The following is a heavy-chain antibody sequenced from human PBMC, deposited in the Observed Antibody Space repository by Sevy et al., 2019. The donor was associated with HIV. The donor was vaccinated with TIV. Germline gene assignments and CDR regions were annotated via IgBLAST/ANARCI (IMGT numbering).Heavy chain of an antibody. CDR2: FDPENGKT. CDR3: ATDSCFYYGDFRGF. V-gene: IGHV1-24*01. J-gene: IGHJ4*02. Sequence: ASVKVSCKVSGYTLTDLYMHWVRQAPGEGLKWMGCFDPENGKTIYAQKLQGRLTMTEDTSTDTAYMELNNLRSDDTAVYYCATDSCFYYGDFRGFWGQGTLVTVSS. CDR1: GYTLTDLY. D-gene: IGHD4-17*01.